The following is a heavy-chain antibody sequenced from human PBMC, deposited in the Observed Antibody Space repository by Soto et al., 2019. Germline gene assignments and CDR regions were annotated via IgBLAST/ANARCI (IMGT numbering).Heavy chain of an antibody. J-gene: IGHJ4*02. D-gene: IGHD2-21*01. CDR1: GFTFSSYA. CDR2: ISGSGGST. Sequence: GGSVRLSCAASGFTFSSYAMSWVRQAPGKGLEWVSAISGSGGSTYYADSVKGRFTISRDTSKITLYLQMNSLGADDTAVYFCAKGIRDSRPYYFDSWGQGTLVTVSS. CDR3: AKGIRDSRPYYFDS. V-gene: IGHV3-23*01.